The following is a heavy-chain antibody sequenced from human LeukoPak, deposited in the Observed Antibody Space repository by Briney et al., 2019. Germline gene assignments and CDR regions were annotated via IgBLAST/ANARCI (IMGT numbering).Heavy chain of an antibody. Sequence: GGSLRLSCAASGFTFSGYWMDWVRQTPGKGLEWVANIKPDGSEIYYVDSVKGRFTISRDISKNTLYLQMDSLRAEDTAIYYCARDWKTNSFDYWGQGTLVTVSS. J-gene: IGHJ4*02. CDR3: ARDWKTNSFDY. CDR2: IKPDGSEI. D-gene: IGHD1-1*01. V-gene: IGHV3-7*01. CDR1: GFTFSGYW.